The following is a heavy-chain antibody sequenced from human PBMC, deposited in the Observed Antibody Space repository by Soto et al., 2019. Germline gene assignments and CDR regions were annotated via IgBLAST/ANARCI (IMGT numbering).Heavy chain of an antibody. V-gene: IGHV1-18*01. CDR2: ISAHNGNT. J-gene: IGHJ4*02. D-gene: IGHD3-3*01. Sequence: QVHLVQSGAEVKKPGASVKVSCKGSGYTFTSYGITWVRQAPGQGLEWMGWISAHNGNTNYAQKLQGRVTVTTDTSTSTAFMELRSLSSDHTAVHYSARGSDGDYWGQGALVTVSS. CDR1: GYTFTSYG. CDR3: ARGSDGDY.